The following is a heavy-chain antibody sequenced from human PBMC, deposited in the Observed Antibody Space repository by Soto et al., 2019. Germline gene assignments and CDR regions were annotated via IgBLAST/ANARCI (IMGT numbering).Heavy chain of an antibody. CDR3: ARSPGYGLYYIDY. Sequence: QVQLVESGGGVVQPGRSLRLSCAASGFTFSSYAMHWVRQAPGKGLEWVAVISYDGSNKYYADSVKGRFTISRDNSKNTLYLQMNSLRAEDTAVYYCARSPGYGLYYIDYWGQGTLVTVSS. V-gene: IGHV3-30-3*01. CDR1: GFTFSSYA. J-gene: IGHJ4*02. CDR2: ISYDGSNK. D-gene: IGHD2-8*01.